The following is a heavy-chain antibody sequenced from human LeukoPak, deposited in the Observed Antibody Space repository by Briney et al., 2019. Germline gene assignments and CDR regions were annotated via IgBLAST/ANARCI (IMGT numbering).Heavy chain of an antibody. CDR2: IYHSGST. Sequence: SGTLSLTCAVSGGSISSSNWWSWVRQPPGKGLEWIGEIYHSGSTNYNPSLKSRVTMSVDTSKNQFSLKLSSVTAADTAVYYCARSFGIVDAFDIWGQGTMVTVSP. J-gene: IGHJ3*02. V-gene: IGHV4-4*02. D-gene: IGHD3-10*01. CDR3: ARSFGIVDAFDI. CDR1: GGSISSSNW.